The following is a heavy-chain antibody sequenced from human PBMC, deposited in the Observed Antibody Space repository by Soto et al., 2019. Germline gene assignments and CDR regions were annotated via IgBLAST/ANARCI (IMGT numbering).Heavy chain of an antibody. V-gene: IGHV5-51*01. CDR3: ARHSEMATIEDAFDI. D-gene: IGHD5-12*01. Sequence: GESLKISCKGSGYNFASHWIGWVRQMPGKGLEWRGIIYPSDSDTRYSPSFQGQVTISADKSISTAYLQWSSLKASDTAMYYCARHSEMATIEDAFDIWGQGTMVTVSS. CDR1: GYNFASHW. CDR2: IYPSDSDT. J-gene: IGHJ3*02.